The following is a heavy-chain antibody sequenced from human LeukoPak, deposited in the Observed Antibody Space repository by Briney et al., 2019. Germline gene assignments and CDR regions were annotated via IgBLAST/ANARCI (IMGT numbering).Heavy chain of an antibody. CDR2: VYYSGST. Sequence: SETLSLTCSVSDDSVGSGGYYWNWIRQPPGKGLEWIGCVYYSGSTNYNPSLKSRVAISVDTSRNQFSLRLSSVTAADTAVYYCARLEEGSSGPYDYWGQGTLVTVSS. CDR3: ARLEEGSSGPYDY. J-gene: IGHJ4*02. V-gene: IGHV4-61*08. D-gene: IGHD5-18*01. CDR1: DDSVGSGGYY.